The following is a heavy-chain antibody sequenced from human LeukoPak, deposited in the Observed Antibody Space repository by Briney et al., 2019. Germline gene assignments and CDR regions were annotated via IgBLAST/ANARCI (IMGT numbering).Heavy chain of an antibody. CDR3: VRGGPSTWS. V-gene: IGHV3-7*01. CDR2: IKQDGSET. CDR1: GLTFRSYW. Sequence: GGSLRLPCAASGLTFRSYWMTWVRQYPGKGLEWVANIKQDGSETYYADSVKGRFTISRDNAKNSLFLQMNSLRAEDTAVYYCVRGGPSTWSWGQGTLVTVSS. D-gene: IGHD2-15*01. J-gene: IGHJ5*02.